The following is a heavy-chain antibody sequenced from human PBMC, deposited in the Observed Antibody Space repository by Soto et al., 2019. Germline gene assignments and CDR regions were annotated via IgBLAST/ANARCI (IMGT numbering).Heavy chain of an antibody. D-gene: IGHD3-22*01. CDR3: ARENTIIGVVSLYFDY. J-gene: IGHJ4*02. CDR2: IYFSGST. V-gene: IGHV4-30-4*01. CDR1: GGSIGSGDYS. Sequence: QVQLQESGPGLVEPSQTLSLTCTVSGGSIGSGDYSWNWIRRPPGKGLEWIGHIYFSGSTYYNPSLKSRVSKSIGTSKHQYSQKLTSVTAADSAVYYCARENTIIGVVSLYFDYWGRGSLVTVS.